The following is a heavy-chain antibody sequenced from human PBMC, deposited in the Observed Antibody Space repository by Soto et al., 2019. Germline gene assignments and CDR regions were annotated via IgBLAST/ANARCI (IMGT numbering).Heavy chain of an antibody. CDR1: GFTFSAYA. J-gene: IGHJ4*02. V-gene: IGHV3-30*18. CDR3: TKDRQSIIIPSAIGYFDF. D-gene: IGHD1-20*01. Sequence: QVQLVESGGGVVQPGRSLRLSCAASGFTFSAYAMHWVRQAPGKGLEWVAVISYDGSNKYYAVSVKDCFSISRDKDTLFLQMNSLRPEDTAVYFCTKDRQSIIIPSAIGYFDFWGQGSLVTVSS. CDR2: ISYDGSNK.